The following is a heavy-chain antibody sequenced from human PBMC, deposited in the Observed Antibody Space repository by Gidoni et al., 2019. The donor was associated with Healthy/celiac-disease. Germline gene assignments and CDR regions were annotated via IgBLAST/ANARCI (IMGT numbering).Heavy chain of an antibody. V-gene: IGHV4-34*01. Sequence: QVHLQQWGAGLLKPSETLSLTCAVYGGSFSGFYWSWIRQPPGKGLEWIGEINHSGSTNYNPSLKSRVTISVDTSKNQFSLKRSSVTAADTAVYYCARLRWYFDLWGRGTLVTVSS. CDR3: ARLRWYFDL. J-gene: IGHJ2*01. D-gene: IGHD4-17*01. CDR1: GGSFSGFY. CDR2: INHSGST.